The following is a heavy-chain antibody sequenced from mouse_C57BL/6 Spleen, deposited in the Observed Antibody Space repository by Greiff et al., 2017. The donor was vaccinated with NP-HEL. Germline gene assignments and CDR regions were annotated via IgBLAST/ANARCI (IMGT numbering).Heavy chain of an antibody. CDR1: GYTFTSYW. V-gene: IGHV1-69*01. CDR3: ARGDYYGSSSPWFAY. CDR2: IDPSDSYT. Sequence: QVQLQQPGAELVMPGASVKLSCKASGYTFTSYWMHWVKQRPGQGLEWIGEIDPSDSYTNYNQKFKGKSTLTVDKSSRTAYMQLSSLTSEDSAVYYCARGDYYGSSSPWFAYWGQGTLVTVSA. D-gene: IGHD1-1*01. J-gene: IGHJ3*01.